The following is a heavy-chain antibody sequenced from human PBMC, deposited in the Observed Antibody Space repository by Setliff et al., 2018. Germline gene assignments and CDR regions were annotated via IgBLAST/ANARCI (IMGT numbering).Heavy chain of an antibody. CDR3: TREASVDFWSGYPYYYYMDV. V-gene: IGHV3-49*04. D-gene: IGHD3-3*01. J-gene: IGHJ6*03. Sequence: LRLSCTASGFTFGDYAMSWVRQAPGKGLEWVGFIRSKAYGGTTEYAASAKGRFTISRDDSKSIAYLQMNSLKTEDTAVYYCTREASVDFWSGYPYYYYMDVWGKGTTVTVSS. CDR1: GFTFGDYA. CDR2: IRSKAYGGTT.